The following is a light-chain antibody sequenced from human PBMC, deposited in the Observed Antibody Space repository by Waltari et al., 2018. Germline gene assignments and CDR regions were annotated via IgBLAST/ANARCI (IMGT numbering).Light chain of an antibody. Sequence: EVVMTQSPATLAVSPGERATLSCRASQSVRSSLAWYQQKPGQAPRLLLYGASTRATGIPYRFSGSGSGTEFTLTISSLQSEDFAIYYCQQYNNWPPYTFGQGTKLEIK. CDR1: QSVRSS. CDR2: GAS. J-gene: IGKJ2*01. CDR3: QQYNNWPPYT. V-gene: IGKV3D-15*01.